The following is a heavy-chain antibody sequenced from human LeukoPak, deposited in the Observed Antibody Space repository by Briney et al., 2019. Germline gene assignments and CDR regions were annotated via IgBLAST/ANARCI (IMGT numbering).Heavy chain of an antibody. D-gene: IGHD2-15*01. CDR2: INPSGDGT. V-gene: IGHV1-46*01. J-gene: IGHJ4*02. CDR3: ARTCCSETSKFDY. Sequence: ASVKVSCKASGYTFTSYYMHWVRQDPGQGLEWMGVINPSGDGTSYAQKFQGRVTMTRNVSTSTVYMELSSLRSEDTAVYYCARTCCSETSKFDYWGQGTLVTVSS. CDR1: GYTFTSYY.